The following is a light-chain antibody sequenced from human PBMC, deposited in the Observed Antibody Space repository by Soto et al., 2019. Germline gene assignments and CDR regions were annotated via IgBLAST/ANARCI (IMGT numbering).Light chain of an antibody. CDR3: AAWDDSLNGHI. J-gene: IGLJ1*01. CDR2: SSN. CDR1: SSTIGSNS. Sequence: QSVLTQPNSTSGAPGQKVPISFSGSSSTIGSNSVHWFQQVPGTAPKPIIYSSNQRPSGVPERFSGSKSGTSASLAISGLQSEDEADYYCAAWDDSLNGHIFGTGTKVTV. V-gene: IGLV1-44*01.